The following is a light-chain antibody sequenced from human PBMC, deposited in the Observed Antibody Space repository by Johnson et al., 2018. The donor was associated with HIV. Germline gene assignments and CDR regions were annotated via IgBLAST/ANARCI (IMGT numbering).Light chain of an antibody. CDR2: DNN. V-gene: IGLV1-51*01. J-gene: IGLJ1*01. Sequence: QSVLTQPPSVSAAPGQKVTISCSGTSSNIGNHYVSWYQQLPGTAPKLLIYDNNKRPSGIPDRFSGSNSGTSATLGITGLQTGDEADYYCATRDSSLSAPYVFGTGTKVTVL. CDR1: SSNIGNHY. CDR3: ATRDSSLSAPYV.